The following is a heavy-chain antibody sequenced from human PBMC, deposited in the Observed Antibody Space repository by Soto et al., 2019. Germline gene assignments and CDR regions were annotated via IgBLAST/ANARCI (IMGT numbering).Heavy chain of an antibody. D-gene: IGHD5-12*01. CDR1: GGTFSSYA. V-gene: IGHV1-69*01. CDR3: ARIEGAYSGYDEGEFDY. Sequence: QVQLVQSGAEVKKPGSSVQVSCKASGGTFSSYAISWVRQAPGQGLEWMGGIIPIFGTANYAQKFQGRVTITADESTSTAYRELSSLRSEDTAVYYCARIEGAYSGYDEGEFDYWGQGTLVTVSS. J-gene: IGHJ4*02. CDR2: IIPIFGTA.